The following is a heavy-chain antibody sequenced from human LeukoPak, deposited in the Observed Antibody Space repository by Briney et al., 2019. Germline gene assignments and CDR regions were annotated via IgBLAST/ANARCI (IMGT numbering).Heavy chain of an antibody. V-gene: IGHV3-33*01. Sequence: GRSLRLSCTTSGFTFSTYVMHWVRQAPGKGLEWVALIWYDGSNKYYADSVKGRFTISRDNSKNTLYLQMNSLRAEDTAVYYCARDPESSGVAVAPGDYYYYGMDVWGQGTTVTVSS. CDR3: ARDPESSGVAVAPGDYYYYGMDV. D-gene: IGHD6-19*01. CDR1: GFTFSTYV. CDR2: IWYDGSNK. J-gene: IGHJ6*02.